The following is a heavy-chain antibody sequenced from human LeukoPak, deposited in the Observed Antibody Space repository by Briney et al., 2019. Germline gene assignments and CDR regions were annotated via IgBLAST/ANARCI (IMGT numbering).Heavy chain of an antibody. V-gene: IGHV4-34*01. D-gene: IGHD3-16*01. CDR2: INHSGST. CDR1: GGSFSGYY. J-gene: IGHJ4*02. Sequence: PSETLSLTCAVYGGSFSGYYWSWIRQPPGKGLEWIGEINHSGSTNYNPSLKSRVTISVDTSKNQFSLKLSSVTAADTAVYYCASLRVGAADYWGQGTLVTVSS. CDR3: ASLRVGAADY.